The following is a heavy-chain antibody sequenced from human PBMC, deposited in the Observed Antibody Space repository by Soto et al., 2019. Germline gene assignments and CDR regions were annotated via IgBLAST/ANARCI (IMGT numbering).Heavy chain of an antibody. CDR2: ISYDGSNK. CDR1: GFTFSSYA. CDR3: ASKVGRQQLAFDI. J-gene: IGHJ3*02. V-gene: IGHV3-30-3*01. D-gene: IGHD6-13*01. Sequence: GGSLRLSCAASGFTFSSYAMHWVRQAPGKGREWVAVISYDGSNKYYADSVKGRFTISRDNSKNTLYLQMNSLRDEDTALYYCASKVGRQQLAFDIWGQGTMVTVSS.